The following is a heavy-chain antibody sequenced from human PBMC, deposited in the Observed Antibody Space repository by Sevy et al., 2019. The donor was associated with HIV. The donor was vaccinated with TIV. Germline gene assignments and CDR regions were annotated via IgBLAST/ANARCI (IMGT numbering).Heavy chain of an antibody. Sequence: GGSLRLSCAASGFTFSSYAMHWVRQAPGKGLEWVAVISYDGSNKYYADSVKGRFTISRDNSKNTLYLQMNSLRAEDTAVYYCARDILLWFGELLFLFDYWGQRTLVTVSS. V-gene: IGHV3-30-3*01. CDR3: ARDILLWFGELLFLFDY. CDR1: GFTFSSYA. D-gene: IGHD3-10*01. J-gene: IGHJ4*02. CDR2: ISYDGSNK.